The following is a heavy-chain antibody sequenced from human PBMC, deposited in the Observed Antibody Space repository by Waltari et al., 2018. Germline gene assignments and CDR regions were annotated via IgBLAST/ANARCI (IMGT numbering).Heavy chain of an antibody. CDR3: ATSDSSGLYDY. CDR1: GDEFSIYY. J-gene: IGHJ4*02. Sequence: QAQLVQSAAEVKKPGASMRLSCKASGDEFSIYYMHWVRQAPGKGLEWMGGFDPEDGETIYAQKFQGRVTMTEDTSTDTAYMELSSLRSEDTAVYYCATSDSSGLYDYWGQGTLVTVSS. D-gene: IGHD3-22*01. CDR2: FDPEDGET. V-gene: IGHV1-24*01.